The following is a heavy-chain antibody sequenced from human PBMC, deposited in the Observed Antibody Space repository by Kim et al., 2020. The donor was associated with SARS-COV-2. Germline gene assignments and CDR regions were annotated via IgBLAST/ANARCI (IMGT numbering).Heavy chain of an antibody. Sequence: SQKFQGRVTITRDTSASTAYMELSGLRSEDTAVYYCARGGGPGATPFDYWGQGTLVTVSS. CDR3: ARGGGPGATPFDY. V-gene: IGHV1-3*01. J-gene: IGHJ4*02. D-gene: IGHD2-15*01.